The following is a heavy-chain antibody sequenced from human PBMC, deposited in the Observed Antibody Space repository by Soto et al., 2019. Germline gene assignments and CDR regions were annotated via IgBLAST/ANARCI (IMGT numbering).Heavy chain of an antibody. V-gene: IGHV3-30*18. CDR3: AKPGPSSGSGAFDI. J-gene: IGHJ3*02. CDR1: GFTFSSYG. Sequence: QVQLVESGGGVVQPGRSLRLSCAASGFTFSSYGIHWVRQAPGKGLEWVAVISYDGNNKYYADSVKGRFTISRDNSKNTLYLQMNSLTAEDTDVYYCAKPGPSSGSGAFDIWGQGTMVTVSS. CDR2: ISYDGNNK. D-gene: IGHD3-10*01.